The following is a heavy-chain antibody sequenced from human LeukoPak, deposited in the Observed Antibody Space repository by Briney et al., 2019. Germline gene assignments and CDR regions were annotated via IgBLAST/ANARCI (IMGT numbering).Heavy chain of an antibody. CDR3: AKDRRGYSGYADY. V-gene: IGHV3-48*01. CDR1: GFTFSSYS. Sequence: GGSLRLSCAASGFTFSSYSMNWVRQAPGKGLEWVSYISSSSSTIYYADSVKGRFTVSRDNSKNTLYLQMNSLRAEDTAVYYCAKDRRGYSGYADYWGQGTLVTVSS. J-gene: IGHJ4*02. CDR2: ISSSSSTI. D-gene: IGHD5-12*01.